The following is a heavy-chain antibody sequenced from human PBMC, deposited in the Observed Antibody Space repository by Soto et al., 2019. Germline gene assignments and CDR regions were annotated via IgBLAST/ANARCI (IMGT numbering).Heavy chain of an antibody. CDR1: GYGMSGYA. J-gene: IGHJ6*03. CDR3: ARRGYGSRWPNVYMDV. D-gene: IGHD6-13*01. Sequence: SVKVSRKASGYGMSGYASHRGRQTQGKRLEWMGWINAGNGNTKYSQKFQGRVTITRDTSASTAYMELSSLRAEDMAPYYCARRGYGSRWPNVYMDVWGKGTTVTSP. V-gene: IGHV1-3*03. CDR2: INAGNGNT.